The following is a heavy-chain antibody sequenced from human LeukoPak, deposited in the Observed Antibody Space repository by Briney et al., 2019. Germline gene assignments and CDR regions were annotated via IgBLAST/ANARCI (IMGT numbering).Heavy chain of an antibody. D-gene: IGHD6-13*01. CDR2: IYYRGST. Sequence: SETLSLTCTVSGGSISSYYWSWIRQPPGKGLEWIGYIYYRGSTNYNPSLKSRVTISVDTSKNQFSLKLSSVTAADTAVYYCAGEDGYSSSWYDAFDIWGQGTMVTVSS. CDR3: AGEDGYSSSWYDAFDI. V-gene: IGHV4-59*01. J-gene: IGHJ3*02. CDR1: GGSISSYY.